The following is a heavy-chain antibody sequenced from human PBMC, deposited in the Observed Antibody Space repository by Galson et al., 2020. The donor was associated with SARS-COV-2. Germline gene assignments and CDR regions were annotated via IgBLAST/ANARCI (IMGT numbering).Heavy chain of an antibody. CDR1: AGNYNGYS. Sequence: SETLYITCAVYAGNYNGYSWRWIRQPPAKGLEWIRELNSSGSTNYNPTHKSPVTTPVDTSKNHFSLKLSSVTAADTAVYYCAREENFFLVVTATRMCYFDYWGRGTLATVS. J-gene: IGHJ4*02. CDR2: LNSSGST. CDR3: AREENFFLVVTATRMCYFDY. D-gene: IGHD2-21*02. V-gene: IGHV4-34*01.